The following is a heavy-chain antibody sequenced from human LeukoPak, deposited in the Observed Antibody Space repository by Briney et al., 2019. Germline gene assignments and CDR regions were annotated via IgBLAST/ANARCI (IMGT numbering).Heavy chain of an antibody. J-gene: IGHJ3*02. Sequence: GASVKVSCKASRFTFISSGMQWVRQARGQRLEWIGWIVVGSGNTNYAQKFQERVTITRDMSTSTAYMELSSLRSEDTAVYYCAAPRRGPHTLMDPRDAFGIWGQGTMVTVSS. D-gene: IGHD5-18*01. V-gene: IGHV1-58*02. CDR3: AAPRRGPHTLMDPRDAFGI. CDR1: RFTFISSG. CDR2: IVVGSGNT.